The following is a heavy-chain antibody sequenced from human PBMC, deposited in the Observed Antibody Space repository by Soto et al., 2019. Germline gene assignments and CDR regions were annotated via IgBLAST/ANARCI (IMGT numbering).Heavy chain of an antibody. Sequence: GGSLRLSCASSGFTFSSYGMHLVRQAPGKGLEWVAVIWYDGSNKYYADSVKGRFTISRDNSKNTLYLQMNSLRAEDTAVYYCARSDIVVVPAAPDGYYYYGMDVWGQGTTVTVSS. J-gene: IGHJ6*02. CDR1: GFTFSSYG. V-gene: IGHV3-33*01. CDR2: IWYDGSNK. CDR3: ARSDIVVVPAAPDGYYYYGMDV. D-gene: IGHD2-2*01.